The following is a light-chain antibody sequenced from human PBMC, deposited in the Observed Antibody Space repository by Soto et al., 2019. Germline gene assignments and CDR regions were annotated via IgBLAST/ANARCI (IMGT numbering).Light chain of an antibody. CDR3: QQRSSWYT. Sequence: EIVLTQSPATLSLSPGERATLSCRASQSVSSYLAWYQQKPGQAPRLLIYDASNRATGIPVRFSGSGSGTDFTLTISSLEPEDLAVYYCQQRSSWYTFGQGTKLEIK. CDR2: DAS. J-gene: IGKJ2*01. V-gene: IGKV3-11*01. CDR1: QSVSSY.